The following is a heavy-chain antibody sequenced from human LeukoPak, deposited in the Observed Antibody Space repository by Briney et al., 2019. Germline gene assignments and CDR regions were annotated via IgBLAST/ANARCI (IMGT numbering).Heavy chain of an antibody. CDR3: ASDEGNYFDY. CDR2: ISRNSTYI. CDR1: GFTFSSYI. Sequence: PAGSQRLSCAASGFTFSSYIMNWVRQAPGKGLEWVASISRNSTYIHYADSVKGRFTISRDNARNSLFLQMNSLRAEDTAIYYCASDEGNYFDYWGQGTLVTVSS. V-gene: IGHV3-21*01. J-gene: IGHJ4*02.